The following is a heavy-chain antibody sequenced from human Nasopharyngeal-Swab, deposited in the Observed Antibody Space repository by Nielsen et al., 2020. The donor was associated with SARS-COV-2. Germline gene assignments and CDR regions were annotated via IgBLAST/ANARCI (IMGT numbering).Heavy chain of an antibody. V-gene: IGHV4-31*03. CDR3: ARTPRTIFGVVTHFDY. CDR1: GGSISSGGYY. CDR2: IYYSGRT. D-gene: IGHD3-3*01. J-gene: IGHJ4*02. Sequence: SETLSLTCTVSGGSISSGGYYWSWIRQHPGKGLEWIGYIYYSGRTYANPSLKSRVTISVDTSKNQFSLKLSSVTAADTAVYYCARTPRTIFGVVTHFDYWGQGTLVTVSS.